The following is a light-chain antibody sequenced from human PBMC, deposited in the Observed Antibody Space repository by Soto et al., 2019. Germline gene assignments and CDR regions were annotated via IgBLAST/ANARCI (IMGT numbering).Light chain of an antibody. CDR3: QQYGSSPGT. CDR1: QSVSSSN. J-gene: IGKJ1*01. V-gene: IGKV3-20*01. Sequence: EIVMTQSPATLSVSLGERATLSCRASQSVSSSNLGWYHQRPGQAPRLLIYGASSRATGIPDRFSGSGSGTDLTLTISRLEPDDFAAYYCQQYGSSPGTFGQGTKVDIK. CDR2: GAS.